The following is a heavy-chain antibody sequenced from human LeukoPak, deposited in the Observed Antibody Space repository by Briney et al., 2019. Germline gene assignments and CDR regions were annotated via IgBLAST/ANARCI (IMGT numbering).Heavy chain of an antibody. CDR3: ARDGRGHWDTRIWYLGNWFDP. Sequence: ASVKVSCKASGYTFTTYGISWVRQAPGQGPEWMGWISTYSGNTHYAQELQGRVTLTTDTSTGTAYMDLRSLRSDDTAVYYRARDGRGHWDTRIWYLGNWFDPWGQGTLVTVSS. J-gene: IGHJ5*02. CDR1: GYTFTTYG. V-gene: IGHV1-18*01. D-gene: IGHD6-13*01. CDR2: ISTYSGNT.